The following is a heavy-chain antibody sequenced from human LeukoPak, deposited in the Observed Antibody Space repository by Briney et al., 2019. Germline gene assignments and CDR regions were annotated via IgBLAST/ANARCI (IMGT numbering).Heavy chain of an antibody. J-gene: IGHJ4*02. CDR1: GGTFSSYA. D-gene: IGHD3-10*01. Sequence: SVKVSCKASGGTFSSYAISWVRQAPGQGLEWMGGIIPIFGTANYAQKFQGRVTITADKSTSTAYMELSSLRSEDTAVYYCARETPVGGSGEGVFDYWGQGTLVTVSS. V-gene: IGHV1-69*06. CDR3: ARETPVGGSGEGVFDY. CDR2: IIPIFGTA.